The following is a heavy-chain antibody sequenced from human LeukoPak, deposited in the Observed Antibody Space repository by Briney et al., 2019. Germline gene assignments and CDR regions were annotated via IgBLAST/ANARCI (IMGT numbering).Heavy chain of an antibody. D-gene: IGHD3-22*01. V-gene: IGHV4-34*03. CDR3: HYYDSSGYYFSDY. J-gene: IGHJ4*02. CDR2: INHSGST. CDR1: GWSFRGYY. Sequence: SETLSLTCAVYGWSFRGYYWSWIRQPPGKGLEWIGEINHSGSTNYNPSLKSRVTISVDTSKNQFSLKLSSVTAADTAVYYCHYYDSSGYYFSDYWGQGTLVTVSS.